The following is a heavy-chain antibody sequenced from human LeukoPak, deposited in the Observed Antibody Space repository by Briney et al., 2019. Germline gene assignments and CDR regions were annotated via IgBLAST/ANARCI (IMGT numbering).Heavy chain of an antibody. J-gene: IGHJ4*02. CDR2: IIHGGGRT. Sequence: GGSPRLSCAASGFTFSSYAMTWVRQAPGKGREWVSTIIHGGGRTYYADSVKGRFTISRDNSETTLYLQMNSLRAEDPAVNYWAKGAIQGHDYWGQGTLVTVSS. CDR3: AKGAIQGHDY. D-gene: IGHD3-3*01. V-gene: IGHV3-23*01. CDR1: GFTFSSYA.